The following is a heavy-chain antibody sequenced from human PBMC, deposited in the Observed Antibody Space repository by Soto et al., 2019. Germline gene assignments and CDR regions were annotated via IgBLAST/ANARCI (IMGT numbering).Heavy chain of an antibody. J-gene: IGHJ4*02. Sequence: QVQLVESGGGLVKPGGSLRLSCAASGFSFSDYYMSWIRQAPGKGLEWVSYISSRGGTKYYAVSVKGRFTISRDNAKNSLYLQMSSLRAEDTAVYYCAGGMTTVTAFDYWGQGTLVTVSS. D-gene: IGHD4-17*01. CDR3: AGGMTTVTAFDY. CDR2: ISSRGGTK. CDR1: GFSFSDYY. V-gene: IGHV3-11*01.